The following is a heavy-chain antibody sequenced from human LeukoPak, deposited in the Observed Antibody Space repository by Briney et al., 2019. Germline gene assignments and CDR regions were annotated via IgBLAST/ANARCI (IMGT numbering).Heavy chain of an antibody. CDR1: GFTFSSYS. J-gene: IGHJ4*02. CDR3: AREAGIVVVPAAILDY. Sequence: GGSLRLSCAASGFTFSSYSMNWVRQAPGKGLEWVSYISSSSSTIYYADSVKGRFTISRDNAKNSLYLQMNSLRAEDTAVYYCAREAGIVVVPAAILDYWGQGTLVTVSS. CDR2: ISSSSSTI. V-gene: IGHV3-48*01. D-gene: IGHD2-2*01.